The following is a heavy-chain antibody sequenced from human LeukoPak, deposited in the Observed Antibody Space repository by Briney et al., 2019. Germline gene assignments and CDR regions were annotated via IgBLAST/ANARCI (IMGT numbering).Heavy chain of an antibody. Sequence: ASVTVSCKASGYTFTSYAMNWVRQAPGQGLEWMGWINTNTGNPTYAQGFTGRFVFSLDTSVSTAYLQISSLKAEDTAVYYCARGAACSGGSCYSLGWFDPWGQGTLVTVSS. J-gene: IGHJ5*02. D-gene: IGHD2-15*01. CDR3: ARGAACSGGSCYSLGWFDP. V-gene: IGHV7-4-1*02. CDR1: GYTFTSYA. CDR2: INTNTGNP.